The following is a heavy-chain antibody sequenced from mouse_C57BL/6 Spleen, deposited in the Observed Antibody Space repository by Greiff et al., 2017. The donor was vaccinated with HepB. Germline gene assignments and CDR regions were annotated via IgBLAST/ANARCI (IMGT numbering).Heavy chain of an antibody. CDR2: INYDGSST. CDR3: ARDYGSRGYFDY. CDR1: GFTFSDYY. J-gene: IGHJ2*01. Sequence: DVMLVESEGGLVQPGSSMKLSCTASGFTFSDYYMAWVRQVPEKGLEWVANINYDGSSTYYLDSLKSRFIISRDNAKNILYLQMSSLKSEDTATYYCARDYGSRGYFDYWGQGTTLTVSS. D-gene: IGHD1-1*01. V-gene: IGHV5-16*01.